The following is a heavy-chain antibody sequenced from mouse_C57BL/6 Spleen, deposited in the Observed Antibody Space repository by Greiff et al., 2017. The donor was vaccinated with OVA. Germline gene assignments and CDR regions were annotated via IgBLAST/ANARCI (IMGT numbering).Heavy chain of an antibody. CDR1: GFTFSSYA. Sequence: EVKVVESGGGLVKPGGSLKLSCAASGFTFSSYAMSWVRQTPEKRLEWVATISDGGSYTYYPDNVKGRFTISRDNAKNNLYLQMSHLKSEDTAMYYCARDRDYSNYDDDFYYAMDYWGQGTSVTVSS. D-gene: IGHD2-5*01. J-gene: IGHJ4*01. V-gene: IGHV5-4*01. CDR2: ISDGGSYT. CDR3: ARDRDYSNYDDDFYYAMDY.